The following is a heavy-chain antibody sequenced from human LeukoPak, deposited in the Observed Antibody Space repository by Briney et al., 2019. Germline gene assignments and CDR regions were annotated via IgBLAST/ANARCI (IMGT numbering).Heavy chain of an antibody. V-gene: IGHV1-18*01. CDR2: ISAYNGNT. Sequence: ASVKVSCKASGYTFISYGISCVRQAPGQGLEWMGWISAYNGNTNYAQKLQGRVTMTTDTSTSTAYMELRSLRSDDTAVYYCARDYRDYVVAFDIWGQGTMVTVSS. D-gene: IGHD4-17*01. CDR3: ARDYRDYVVAFDI. J-gene: IGHJ3*02. CDR1: GYTFISYG.